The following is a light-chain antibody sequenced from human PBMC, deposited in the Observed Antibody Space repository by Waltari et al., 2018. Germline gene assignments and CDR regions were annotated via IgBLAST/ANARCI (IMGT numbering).Light chain of an antibody. CDR3: SSYTTSTTLL. CDR2: DVG. V-gene: IGLV2-14*01. Sequence: QSALTQPASVSGSPGQSITISCTGSSPDVGASNFVSWYQQHPGKIPKPILYDVGNRPSGISHRFSASKSGNTASLTISGLQEEDEGEYYCSSYTTSTTLLFGTGTRLTVL. J-gene: IGLJ1*01. CDR1: SPDVGASNF.